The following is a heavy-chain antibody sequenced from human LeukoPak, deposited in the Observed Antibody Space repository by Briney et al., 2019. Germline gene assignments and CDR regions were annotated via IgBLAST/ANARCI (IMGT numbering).Heavy chain of an antibody. CDR2: LYSSGDT. CDR1: GGSISGYY. D-gene: IGHD6-19*01. CDR3: ARGSSGSTKRYYFDS. J-gene: IGHJ4*02. V-gene: IGHV4-4*07. Sequence: SETLSLTCTVSGGSISGYYWNWVRQPADRGREWIGRLYSSGDTYYDPSLKSRLTMSVDTSKNQFSLKLRSVTAADTAVYYCARGSSGSTKRYYFDSWGQGALVTVPS.